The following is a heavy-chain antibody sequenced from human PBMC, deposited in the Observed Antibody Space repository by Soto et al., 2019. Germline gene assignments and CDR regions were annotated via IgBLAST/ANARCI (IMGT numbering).Heavy chain of an antibody. J-gene: IGHJ5*02. D-gene: IGHD5-18*01. Sequence: GASVKVSCKASGYTFTSYGISWVRQAPGQGLEWMGWISAYNGNTKYAQKLQGRVTITTDTSTSTAYIELRRLRSEDTVFYYCARDADTAMVLYNWFDPWGQGTLVTVSS. CDR2: ISAYNGNT. CDR3: ARDADTAMVLYNWFDP. V-gene: IGHV1-18*01. CDR1: GYTFTSYG.